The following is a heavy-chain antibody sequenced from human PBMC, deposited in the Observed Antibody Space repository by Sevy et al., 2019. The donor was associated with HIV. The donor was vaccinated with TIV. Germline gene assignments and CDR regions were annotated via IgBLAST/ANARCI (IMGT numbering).Heavy chain of an antibody. Sequence: GGSLRLSCAASGFAFSSSWMTWVRQAPGKGLEWVANIKKDGSEKYYVDFLKGRCTISRDKAKNSLYLQMNSLRAEDTAVYYCARLCTGFIYYYYYGMDVWGQGTTVTVSS. J-gene: IGHJ6*02. CDR1: GFAFSSSW. D-gene: IGHD2-2*01. CDR2: IKKDGSEK. CDR3: ARLCTGFIYYYYYGMDV. V-gene: IGHV3-7*01.